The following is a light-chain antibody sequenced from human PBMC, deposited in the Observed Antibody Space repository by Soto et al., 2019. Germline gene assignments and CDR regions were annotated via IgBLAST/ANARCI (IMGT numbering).Light chain of an antibody. CDR3: QQYNNWPYT. CDR2: RAS. CDR1: QSVSNT. V-gene: IGKV3-15*01. Sequence: EIVMTRSPATLSVSPGGRATLSCRASQSVSNTLAWYQQKPGQAPRLLIYRASIRATGIPARFSGGGSGTEFTLTISSLQSEDFAVYYCQQYNNWPYTFGQGTKLEIK. J-gene: IGKJ2*01.